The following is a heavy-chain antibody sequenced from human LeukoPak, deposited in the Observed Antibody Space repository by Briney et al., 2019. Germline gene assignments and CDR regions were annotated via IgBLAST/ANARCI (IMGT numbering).Heavy chain of an antibody. CDR3: ARCGSYFDY. CDR1: GGAISSYY. J-gene: IGHJ4*02. V-gene: IGHV4-59*08. CDR2: IYYSGSA. D-gene: IGHD1-26*01. Sequence: SETLSLTCTVSGGAISSYYWGWIRQPPGKGLEWIGYIYYSGSANYNPSLKSRVPISVHPSKNQFSLKLSSVTAADTAVYYCARCGSYFDYWGQGTLVTVSS.